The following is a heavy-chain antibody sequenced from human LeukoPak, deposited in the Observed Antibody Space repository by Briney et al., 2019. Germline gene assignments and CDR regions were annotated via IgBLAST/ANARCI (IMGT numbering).Heavy chain of an antibody. D-gene: IGHD1-1*01. V-gene: IGHV3-23*01. CDR3: AEWNSVYWYFDL. CDR2: ISGSGGST. CDR1: GFTFSSYA. J-gene: IGHJ2*01. Sequence: PGGSLRLSCAASGFTFSSYAMSWARQVPGKGLEWVSSISGSGGSTYYADSVKGRFTISRDNSKNTLYLQMNSLRAEDTALYYCAEWNSVYWYFDLWGRGTLVTVSS.